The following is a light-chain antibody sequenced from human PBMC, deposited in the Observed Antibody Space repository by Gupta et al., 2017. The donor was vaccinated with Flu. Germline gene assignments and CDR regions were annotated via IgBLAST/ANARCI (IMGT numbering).Light chain of an antibody. CDR2: DDS. J-gene: IGLJ2*01. V-gene: IGLV3-21*03. Sequence: SSVLTQPPSVSVAPGKTARITCGGNNIGSRTVHWYQQKPGQAPVLVVYDDSDRPSGIPERFSGSNSGNTATLTIGRAEAGDEADYYCQGWHSSSDQMIFGGGTTLTVL. CDR1: NIGSRT. CDR3: QGWHSSSDQMI.